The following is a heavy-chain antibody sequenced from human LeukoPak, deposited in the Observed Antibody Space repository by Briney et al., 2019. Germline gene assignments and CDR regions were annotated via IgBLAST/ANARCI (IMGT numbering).Heavy chain of an antibody. CDR3: ARVGVLLWFGELLYLDY. CDR2: ISYDGSNK. J-gene: IGHJ4*02. Sequence: GGSLRLSCAASGFTFSSYAMHWVRQAPGKGLEWVAVISYDGSNKYYADSVKGRFTISRDNSKNTLYLQMNSLRAEDTAVYYCARVGVLLWFGELLYLDYWGQGTLVTVSS. V-gene: IGHV3-30*04. CDR1: GFTFSSYA. D-gene: IGHD3-10*01.